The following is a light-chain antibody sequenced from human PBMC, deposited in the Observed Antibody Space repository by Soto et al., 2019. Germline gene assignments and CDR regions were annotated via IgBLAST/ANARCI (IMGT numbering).Light chain of an antibody. J-gene: IGLJ1*01. CDR2: DVS. CDR3: CSYTIFTVSIYV. V-gene: IGLV2-14*01. CDR1: STDVGGYNY. Sequence: QSVLTQPASVSGSPGQSITISCTGTSTDVGGYNYVSWYQQHPGKAPKLMIYDVSNRPSGVSNRFSGSKSGNTASLTISGLQAEDEAFYYCCSYTIFTVSIYVFGTGTKVTVL.